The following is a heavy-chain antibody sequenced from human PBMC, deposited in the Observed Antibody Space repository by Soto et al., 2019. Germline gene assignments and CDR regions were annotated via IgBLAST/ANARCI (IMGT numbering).Heavy chain of an antibody. CDR1: GCYMRDGGYS. V-gene: IGHV4-30-2*01. CDR2: IRHSGT. J-gene: IGHJ4*02. CDR3: ARGPYLKPSLFDY. D-gene: IGHD2-21*01. Sequence: ILSLTWPCAGCYMRDGGYSCIWLRQPPGRGLEWIGYIRHSGTSYNPSLKSRVTISLDRSKNQFSLKVNSVTAADTAVYYCARGPYLKPSLFDYWGQGRLVTVSS.